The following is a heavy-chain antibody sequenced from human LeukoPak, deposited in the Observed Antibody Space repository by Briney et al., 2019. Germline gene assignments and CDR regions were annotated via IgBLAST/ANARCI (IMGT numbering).Heavy chain of an antibody. J-gene: IGHJ5*02. V-gene: IGHV1-69*13. CDR2: MIPIFGTA. CDR3: ARDRSTATINWFDP. Sequence: GASVKVSCKASGGTFSSYAISWVRQAPGHGLEWMGGMIPIFGTANYAQKFQGRVTITADESTSTAYMELSSLRSEDTAVYYCARDRSTATINWFDPWGQGTLVTVSS. D-gene: IGHD1-26*01. CDR1: GGTFSSYA.